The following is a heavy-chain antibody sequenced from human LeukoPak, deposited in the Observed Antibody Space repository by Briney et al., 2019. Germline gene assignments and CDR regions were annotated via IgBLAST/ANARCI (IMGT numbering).Heavy chain of an antibody. CDR2: ISGSGGST. CDR3: AKDPRWNYYRDY. D-gene: IGHD3-10*01. J-gene: IGHJ4*02. CDR1: GFPVSSNY. Sequence: GGSLRLACAASGFPVSSNYMSWVRQAPGKGLEWVSAISGSGGSTYYADSVKGRFTISRDNSKNTLYLQMNSLRAEDTAVYYCAKDPRWNYYRDYWGQGTLVTVSS. V-gene: IGHV3-23*01.